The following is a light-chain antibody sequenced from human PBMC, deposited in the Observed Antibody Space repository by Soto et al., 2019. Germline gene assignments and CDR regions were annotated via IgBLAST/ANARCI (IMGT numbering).Light chain of an antibody. CDR3: QQYNSHPWT. CDR2: KAS. V-gene: IGKV1-5*03. J-gene: IGKJ1*01. CDR1: QTISSW. Sequence: DIKMTQSPSTLSGSVGDRVTLTCRASQTISSWLAWYQQKPGKAPKLLIYKASTLETGVPSRFSGSGSGTEFTLTISSLQTDDFGTYYCQQYNSHPWTFGQGTNVEIK.